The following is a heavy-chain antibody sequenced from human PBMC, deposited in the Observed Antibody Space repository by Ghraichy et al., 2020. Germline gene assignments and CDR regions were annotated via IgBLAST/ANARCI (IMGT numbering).Heavy chain of an antibody. Sequence: SETLSLTCAVYGGSFSGYYWSWIRQPTGKGLEWIGEINHSGSTNYNPSLKSRVTISVDTSKNQFSLKLSSVTAADTAVYYCARVAVAGKIYWGQGTLVTVSS. CDR3: ARVAVAGKIY. J-gene: IGHJ4*02. V-gene: IGHV4-34*01. CDR1: GGSFSGYY. D-gene: IGHD6-19*01. CDR2: INHSGST.